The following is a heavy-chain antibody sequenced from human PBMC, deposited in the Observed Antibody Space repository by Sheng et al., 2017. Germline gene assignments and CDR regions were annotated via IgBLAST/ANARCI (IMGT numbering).Heavy chain of an antibody. CDR1: GYSFTTYG. J-gene: IGHJ6*03. CDR2: ITVFNGNT. V-gene: IGHV1-18*01. CDR3: ARAHGYYHYMDV. D-gene: IGHD3-22*01. Sequence: QVQLVQSGAEVKKPGASVKVSCKASGYSFTTYGITWVRQAPGQGLEWMGWITVFNGNTNYARKVQGRVTMTTDLSTDTAYMELTSLTSDDTAVYYCARAHGYYHYMDVWGKGTKVTVSS.